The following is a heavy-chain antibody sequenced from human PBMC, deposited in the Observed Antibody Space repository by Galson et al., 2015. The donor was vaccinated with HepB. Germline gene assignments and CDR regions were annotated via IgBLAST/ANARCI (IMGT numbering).Heavy chain of an antibody. Sequence: SLRLSCAASGVTFSNYAFNWVRQAPGQGLEWVSVISYDERNKQYAESVKGRFTISRDNSTNTVYLQMNSLRSEDTGLYYCAKDPYIYRALARNMAGFDYWGQGTLVIVSS. CDR3: AKDPYIYRALARNMAGFDY. D-gene: IGHD2/OR15-2a*01. V-gene: IGHV3-30*18. CDR2: ISYDERNK. J-gene: IGHJ4*02. CDR1: GVTFSNYA.